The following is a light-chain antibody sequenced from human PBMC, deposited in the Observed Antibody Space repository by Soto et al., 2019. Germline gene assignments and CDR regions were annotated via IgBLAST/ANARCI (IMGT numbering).Light chain of an antibody. J-gene: IGKJ5*01. CDR2: DAS. CDR1: QDISNY. CDR3: QQYDNLST. V-gene: IGKV1-33*01. Sequence: DIQMTQCPSSLYESVGDRVTSTCQASQDISNYLNWYQQKPGKAPKLLIYDASNLETGVPSRFSGSGSATDFTFTISSLQPEDIATYYCQQYDNLSTFGQGTRLEIK.